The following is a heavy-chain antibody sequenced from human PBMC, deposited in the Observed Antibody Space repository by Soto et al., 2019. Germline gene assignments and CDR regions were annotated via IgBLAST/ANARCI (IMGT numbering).Heavy chain of an antibody. CDR2: IYYSGST. V-gene: IGHV4-59*01. D-gene: IGHD4-17*01. CDR1: GGSISSYY. CDR3: ARAHDNYGDYPYFFDY. Sequence: SETLSLTCTVSGGSISSYYWSWIRQPPGKGLEWIGYIYYSGSTNYNPSLKSRVTISVDTSKNQFSLKLSSVTAADTAVYYCARAHDNYGDYPYFFDYWGQGTLVIVSS. J-gene: IGHJ4*02.